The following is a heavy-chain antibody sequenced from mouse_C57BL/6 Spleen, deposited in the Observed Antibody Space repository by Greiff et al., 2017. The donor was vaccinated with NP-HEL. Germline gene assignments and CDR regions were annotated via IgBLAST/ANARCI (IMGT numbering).Heavy chain of an antibody. J-gene: IGHJ2*01. D-gene: IGHD1-1*01. CDR3: ASEGTTVVATDY. CDR1: GYTFTSYW. V-gene: IGHV1-52*01. Sequence: QVQLQQPGAELVRPGSLVKLSCKASGYTFTSYWMHWVKQRPIQGLEWIGNIDPSDSETHYNQKFKDKATLTVDKSTSPGYVQLSSLTSEDSVVYYCASEGTTVVATDYWGQGTTLTVSS. CDR2: IDPSDSET.